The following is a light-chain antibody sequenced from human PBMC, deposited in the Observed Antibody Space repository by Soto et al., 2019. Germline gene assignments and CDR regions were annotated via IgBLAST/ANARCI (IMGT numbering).Light chain of an antibody. CDR1: SSDVGGYNY. Sequence: QSALPQPPSASGSPGQSVAISCTGTSSDVGGYNYVSWYQQHPGNAPKLMLYEVSKRPSGVPDRVSGSKSGHTACLSGSEFQVEDEVDYYGSSYEGSNIPVVLGGGT. J-gene: IGLJ2*01. V-gene: IGLV2-8*01. CDR3: SSYEGSNIPVV. CDR2: EVS.